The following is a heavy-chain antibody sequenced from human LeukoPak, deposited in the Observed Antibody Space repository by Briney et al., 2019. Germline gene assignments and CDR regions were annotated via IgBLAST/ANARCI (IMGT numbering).Heavy chain of an antibody. Sequence: PSETLSLTCTVSGGSISSYYWSWIRQPPGKGLEWIGYIYYSGSTNYNPSLKSRVTISVDTSKNQFSLKLSSVTAADTAVYYCARDHVGRELLSRVGYYYYYMDVWGKGTTVTVSS. CDR2: IYYSGST. CDR3: ARDHVGRELLSRVGYYYYYMDV. D-gene: IGHD1-26*01. J-gene: IGHJ6*03. V-gene: IGHV4-59*01. CDR1: GGSISSYY.